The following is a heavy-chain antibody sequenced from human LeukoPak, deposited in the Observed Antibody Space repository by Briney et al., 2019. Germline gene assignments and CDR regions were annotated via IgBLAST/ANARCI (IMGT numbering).Heavy chain of an antibody. Sequence: GSLRLSCSASGFTFSNYAMHWVRQAPGKGLEYVSAISGNGGSTYCADSVKGRFTISRQNSKNTLYLQMSGLRAEDTAVYYCGGCGEGRGNWFDPWGQGTLVTVSS. V-gene: IGHV3-64D*06. CDR1: GFTFSNYA. CDR2: ISGNGGST. J-gene: IGHJ5*02. D-gene: IGHD3-10*01. CDR3: GGCGEGRGNWFDP.